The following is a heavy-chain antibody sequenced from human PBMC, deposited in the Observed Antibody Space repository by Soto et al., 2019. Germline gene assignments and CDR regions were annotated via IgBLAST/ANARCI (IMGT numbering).Heavy chain of an antibody. V-gene: IGHV3-23*01. CDR2: ISGSGGST. CDR3: ASAAREYYYYGMDV. J-gene: IGHJ6*02. Sequence: GGSLRLSCAASGFTFSSYAMSWVRQAPGKGLEWVSAISGSGGSTYYADSVKGRFAISRDNSKNTLYLQMNSLRAEDTAVYYCASAAREYYYYGMDVWGQGTTVTVSS. CDR1: GFTFSSYA.